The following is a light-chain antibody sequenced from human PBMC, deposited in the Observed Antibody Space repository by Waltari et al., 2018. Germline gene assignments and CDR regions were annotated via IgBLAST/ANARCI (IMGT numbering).Light chain of an antibody. V-gene: IGKV3-20*01. Sequence: EVVFTQSPGTMSLSPGERATLSCRASQSLSLSRLAWYQQNPGQAPRLLMYAASRRATGIPDRFSGSGTATDFSLTVSRVEPEDSAVYYCHQYGSSVMYTFGQGTKLEIQ. CDR3: HQYGSSVMYT. CDR2: AAS. J-gene: IGKJ2*01. CDR1: QSLSLSR.